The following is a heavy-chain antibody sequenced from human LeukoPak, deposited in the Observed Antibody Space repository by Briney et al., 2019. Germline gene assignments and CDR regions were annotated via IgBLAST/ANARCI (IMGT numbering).Heavy chain of an antibody. J-gene: IGHJ4*02. Sequence: ASVKVSCKASGYTFTSYYMHWVRQAPGQGLEWMGWINPNSGGTNYAQKFQGRVTMTRDTSISTAYMELSRLRSDDTAVYYCARDFILWFGELGGDYWGQGTLVTVSS. V-gene: IGHV1-2*02. CDR3: ARDFILWFGELGGDY. D-gene: IGHD3-10*01. CDR1: GYTFTSYY. CDR2: INPNSGGT.